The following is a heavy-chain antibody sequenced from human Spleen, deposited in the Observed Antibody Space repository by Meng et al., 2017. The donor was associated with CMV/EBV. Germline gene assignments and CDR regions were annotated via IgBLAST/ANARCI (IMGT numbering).Heavy chain of an antibody. CDR1: GGSFSGYY. CDR2: INHSGST. D-gene: IGHD6-19*01. V-gene: IGHV4-34*01. J-gene: IGHJ4*02. CDR3: ARGRMGIAVAGYYFDY. Sequence: SETLSLTCAVYGGSFSGYYWSWLRQPPGKGLEWIGEINHSGSTNYNSSLKSRVTISVDTSKNQFSLKLSSVTAADTAVYYCARGRMGIAVAGYYFDYWGQGTLVTV.